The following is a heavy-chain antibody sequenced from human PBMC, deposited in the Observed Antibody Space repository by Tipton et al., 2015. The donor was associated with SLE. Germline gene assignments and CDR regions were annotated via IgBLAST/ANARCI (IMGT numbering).Heavy chain of an antibody. J-gene: IGHJ4*02. Sequence: TLSLTCTVSGYSISSGYYWGWIRQPPGKGLERIGSISHSGSTYYNPSLKSRVTISVDTSKNPFPLKLSSVTAADTAVYYCARAQGYSGSYFDYWGQGTLVTVSS. CDR2: ISHSGST. CDR1: GYSISSGYY. CDR3: ARAQGYSGSYFDY. V-gene: IGHV4-38-2*02. D-gene: IGHD1-26*01.